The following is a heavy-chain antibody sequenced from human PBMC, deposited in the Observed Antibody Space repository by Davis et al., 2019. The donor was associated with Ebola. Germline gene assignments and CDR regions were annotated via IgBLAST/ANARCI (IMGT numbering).Heavy chain of an antibody. Sequence: PGGSLRLSCAASGFTFSTYSMSWVRQAPGKGLEWVSSISSDSDYIYYADSAKGRFTISRDNAKNSLYLQMNSLRAEDTAVYYCARGGGKDYWGQGTLVTVSS. CDR2: ISSDSDYI. J-gene: IGHJ4*02. D-gene: IGHD4-23*01. CDR1: GFTFSTYS. CDR3: ARGGGKDY. V-gene: IGHV3-21*01.